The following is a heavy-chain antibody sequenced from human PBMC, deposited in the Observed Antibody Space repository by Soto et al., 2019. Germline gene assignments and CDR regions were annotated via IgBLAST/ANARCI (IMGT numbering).Heavy chain of an antibody. V-gene: IGHV3-23*01. CDR1: GFTFNSYV. CDR3: ANDWYGSGWYGYYYYHGMDV. D-gene: IGHD6-19*01. J-gene: IGHJ6*02. CDR2: ISRSGRGRA. Sequence: PGGSLRLSCAASGFTFNSYVMTWVRQAPGEGLEGVSSISRSGRGRAYYADSVKGRFTISRDNSENTLYLQMKSLRAEDTAVYYCANDWYGSGWYGYYYYHGMDVWGQGTTVTVSS.